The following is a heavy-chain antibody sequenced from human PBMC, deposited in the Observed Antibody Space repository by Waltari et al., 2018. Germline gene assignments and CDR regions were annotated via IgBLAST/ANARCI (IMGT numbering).Heavy chain of an antibody. CDR2: ILPIFGTA. V-gene: IGHV1-69*01. CDR3: ARVGGYSGYDTVKLTYYMDV. D-gene: IGHD5-12*01. CDR1: GGTFSSYA. J-gene: IGHJ6*03. Sequence: QVQLVQSGAEVKKPGSSVKVSCKASGGTFSSYAISWVRQAPGQGLEWMGGILPIFGTANDAQKCQGRVTITADESTSTAYMELSSLRSEDTAVYYCARVGGYSGYDTVKLTYYMDVWGKGTTVTVSS.